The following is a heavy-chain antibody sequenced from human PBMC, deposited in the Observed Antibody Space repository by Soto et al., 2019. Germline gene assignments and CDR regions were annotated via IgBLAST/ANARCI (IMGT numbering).Heavy chain of an antibody. CDR1: GASITFGGYS. Sequence: PSETLSLTCTVSGASITFGGYSWSWIRQTPGKGLEWIGYINHLETTFYNPSFESRLTLSIDRAKNQFSLKLHSMSAADRAVYFCARGGGSDSFDYWGRGILVTVSS. CDR2: INHLETT. CDR3: ARGGGSDSFDY. D-gene: IGHD1-26*01. V-gene: IGHV4-30-2*01. J-gene: IGHJ4*02.